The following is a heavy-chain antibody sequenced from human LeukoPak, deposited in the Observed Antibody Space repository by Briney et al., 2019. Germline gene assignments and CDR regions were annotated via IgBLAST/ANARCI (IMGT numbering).Heavy chain of an antibody. D-gene: IGHD6-19*01. J-gene: IGHJ4*02. CDR1: GFTFSDYY. CDR3: ASIAVAHFDY. CDR2: ISSSGSTI. Sequence: PGGSLRISCAASGFTFSDYYRSWIRQAPGKGLEWVSYISSSGSTIYYADSVKGRFTISRDNAKNSLYLQMNSLRAEDTAVYYCASIAVAHFDYWGQGTLVTVSS. V-gene: IGHV3-11*01.